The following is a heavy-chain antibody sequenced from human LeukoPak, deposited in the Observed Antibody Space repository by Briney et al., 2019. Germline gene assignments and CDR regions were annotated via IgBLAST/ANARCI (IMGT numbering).Heavy chain of an antibody. CDR3: AKDAYEAQRYYDILTGYYHHWGLDYYMDV. CDR1: GFTFSSYA. D-gene: IGHD3-9*01. V-gene: IGHV3-23*01. Sequence: PGGSLRLSCAASGFTFSSYAMSWVLQAPGKGLEWVSAISGSGGSTYYADSVKGRFTISRDNSKNTLYLQMNSLRAEDTAVYYCAKDAYEAQRYYDILTGYYHHWGLDYYMDVWGKGTTVTISS. CDR2: ISGSGGST. J-gene: IGHJ6*03.